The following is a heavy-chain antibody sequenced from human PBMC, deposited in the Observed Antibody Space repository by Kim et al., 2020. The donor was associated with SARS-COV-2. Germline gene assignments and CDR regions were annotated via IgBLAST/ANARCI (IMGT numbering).Heavy chain of an antibody. CDR2: IKQDGSEK. V-gene: IGHV3-7*01. Sequence: GGSLRLSCAASGFTFSSYWMSWVRQAPGKGLEWVANIKQDGSEKYYVDSVKGRFTISRDNAKNSLYLQMNSLRAEDTAVYYCARDGMSVEWLSYYYYGMDVWGQGTTVTVSS. CDR3: ARDGMSVEWLSYYYYGMDV. CDR1: GFTFSSYW. D-gene: IGHD3-3*01. J-gene: IGHJ6*02.